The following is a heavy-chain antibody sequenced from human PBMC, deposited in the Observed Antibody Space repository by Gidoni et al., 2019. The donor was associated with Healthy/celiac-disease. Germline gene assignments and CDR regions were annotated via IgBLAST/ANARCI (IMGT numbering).Heavy chain of an antibody. CDR3: ARGRWYYDSSADDAFDI. CDR1: GYTFTGYY. D-gene: IGHD3-22*01. V-gene: IGHV1-2*04. CDR2: INPNSGGT. Sequence: QVQLVQSGAEVKKPGASVKVSCKASGYTFTGYYMHWVRQAPGQGLEWMGWINPNSGGTNYAQKFQGWVTMTRDTSISTAYMELSRLRSDDTAVYYCARGRWYYDSSADDAFDIWGQGTMVTVSS. J-gene: IGHJ3*02.